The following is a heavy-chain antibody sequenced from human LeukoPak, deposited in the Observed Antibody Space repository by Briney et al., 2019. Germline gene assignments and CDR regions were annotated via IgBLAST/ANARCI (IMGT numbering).Heavy chain of an antibody. CDR3: AKGGYCSSTSCYPLDY. V-gene: IGHV1-18*01. CDR2: ISGYNGNT. CDR1: GYTFTSFG. J-gene: IGHJ4*02. D-gene: IGHD2-2*01. Sequence: ASVKVSCKASGYTFTSFGISWVRQAPGQGLEWMGWISGYNGNTNYAQKLQGRVTMTTDTSTSTAYMELRSLRSDDTAVYYCAKGGYCSSTSCYPLDYWGQGTLVTVSS.